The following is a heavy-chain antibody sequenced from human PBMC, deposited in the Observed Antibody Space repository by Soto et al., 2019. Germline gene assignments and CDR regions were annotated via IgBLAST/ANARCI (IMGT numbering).Heavy chain of an antibody. V-gene: IGHV4-59*01. J-gene: IGHJ4*02. D-gene: IGHD2-21*01. Sequence: PSETLSLTCTVSGGSISSYYWSWIRQPPGKGLEWIEYIYYSGSTNYNPSLKSRVTIAVDTSKNQFSLKLSSVTAADTAVYYCARDYGGNFDYWGQGTLVTVSS. CDR3: ARDYGGNFDY. CDR2: IYYSGST. CDR1: GGSISSYY.